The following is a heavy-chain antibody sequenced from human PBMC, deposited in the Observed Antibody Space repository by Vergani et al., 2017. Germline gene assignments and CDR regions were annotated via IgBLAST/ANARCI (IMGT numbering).Heavy chain of an antibody. J-gene: IGHJ6*03. CDR1: GFTFSSYS. CDR3: ARDALGYCSSTSCPRPYYYYVDV. V-gene: IGHV3-21*01. Sequence: EVQLVESGGGLVKPGGSLRLSCAASGFTFSSYSMNWVRQAPGKGLEWVSSISSSSSYIYYADSVKGRFTISRDNAKNSLYLQMNSLRAEDTAVYYCARDALGYCSSTSCPRPYYYYVDVWGKRTTVIVS. CDR2: ISSSSSYI. D-gene: IGHD2-2*01.